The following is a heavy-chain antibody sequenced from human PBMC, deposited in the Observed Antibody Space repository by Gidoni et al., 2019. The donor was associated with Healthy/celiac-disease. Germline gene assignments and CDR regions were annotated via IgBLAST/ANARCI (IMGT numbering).Heavy chain of an antibody. V-gene: IGHV4-34*01. CDR1: GGSFSGYY. CDR2: INHSGST. CDR3: ARAHSSSWYGGFDY. J-gene: IGHJ4*02. Sequence: QVQLQQWGAGLLKPSETLSLTCAVYGGSFSGYYWSWIRQPPGKGLEWIGEINHSGSTNYNPSLKSRVTISGDTSKNQFSLKLSSVTAADTAVYYCARAHSSSWYGGFDYWGQGTLVTVSS. D-gene: IGHD6-13*01.